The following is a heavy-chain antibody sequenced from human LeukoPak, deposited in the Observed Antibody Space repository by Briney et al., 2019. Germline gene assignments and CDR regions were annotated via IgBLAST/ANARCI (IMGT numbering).Heavy chain of an antibody. V-gene: IGHV4-59*01. D-gene: IGHD3-22*01. J-gene: IGHJ4*02. CDR1: GGSISSYY. CDR2: IYYSGST. Sequence: SETLSLTCTVSGGSISSYYWSWIRQPPGKGLEWIGYIYYSGSTNYNPSLKSRVTISVDTSKNQFSLKLSSVTAADTAVYYCARARYDSSGYRFDYWGQGTLVTVSS. CDR3: ARARYDSSGYRFDY.